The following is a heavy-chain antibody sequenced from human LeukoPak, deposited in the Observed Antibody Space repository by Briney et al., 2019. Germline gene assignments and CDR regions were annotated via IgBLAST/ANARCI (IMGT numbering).Heavy chain of an antibody. Sequence: PSQTLSLTCTVSGGSINSGGYYWSWIRQPPGKGLEWIGYIYYTGNTNYNPSLKSRVTISVDTSKKQFSLKLSSVTAADTALYYCARYTGYGYAFDIWGQGTVVTVSS. CDR2: IYYTGNT. CDR3: ARYTGYGYAFDI. J-gene: IGHJ3*02. V-gene: IGHV4-61*08. CDR1: GGSINSGGYY. D-gene: IGHD5-18*01.